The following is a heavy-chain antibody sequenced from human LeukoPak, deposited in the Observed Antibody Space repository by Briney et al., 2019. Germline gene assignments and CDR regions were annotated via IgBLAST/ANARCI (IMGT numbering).Heavy chain of an antibody. CDR3: ARDSTYYYDSGSSGPHYFDH. V-gene: IGHV3-30*01. CDR2: ISSGGTYE. J-gene: IGHJ4*02. CDR1: GLTFSNAW. D-gene: IGHD3-10*01. Sequence: GGSLRLSCVASGLTFSNAWMTWVRQAPGKGLEWVSLISSGGTYEYYADSVKGRFTISRDNSKNTLYLQLNSLRAEDTAVYYCARDSTYYYDSGSSGPHYFDHWGQGTLVTVSS.